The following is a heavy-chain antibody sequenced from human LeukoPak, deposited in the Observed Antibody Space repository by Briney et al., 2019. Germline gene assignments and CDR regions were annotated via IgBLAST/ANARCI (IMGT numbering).Heavy chain of an antibody. V-gene: IGHV4-38-2*02. D-gene: IGHD6-6*01. J-gene: IGHJ4*02. CDR2: IYHSGST. CDR3: ARRVAARRPLDY. Sequence: SETLSLTCTVSGYSISSGYYWGWIRQPPGKGLEWIGSIYHSGSTYYNPSLKSRVTISVDTSKNQFSLKLSSVTAADTAVYYCARRVAARRPLDYWGQGTLVTVSS. CDR1: GYSISSGYY.